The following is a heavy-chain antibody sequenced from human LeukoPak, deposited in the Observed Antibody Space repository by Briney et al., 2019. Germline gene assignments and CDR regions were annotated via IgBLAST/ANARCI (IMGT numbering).Heavy chain of an antibody. CDR1: GFTFSSYG. J-gene: IGHJ4*02. CDR3: AKDRPYALDY. Sequence: GGSLRLSCAASGFTFSSYGTSWVRQAPGKGLEWVSIISGNGDTTYHADSVKGRFTISRDNSKNTLFLQMNSLRAEDTAVYYCAKDRPYALDYWGQGTLVTVSS. CDR2: ISGNGDTT. D-gene: IGHD6-6*01. V-gene: IGHV3-23*01.